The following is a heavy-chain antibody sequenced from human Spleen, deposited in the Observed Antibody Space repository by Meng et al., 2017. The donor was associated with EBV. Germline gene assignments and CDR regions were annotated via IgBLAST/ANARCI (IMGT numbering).Heavy chain of an antibody. D-gene: IGHD2/OR15-2a*01. V-gene: IGHV4-30-2*01. CDR2: IYNSGST. J-gene: IGHJ4*02. CDR3: ARNTQYGALYSFVS. CDR1: AVCIGSGRYS. Sequence: LQRPQPGPAMAKRVRRRPPTCAVPAVCIGSGRYSWSWIRQPPAKGLEWIRHIYNSGSTFYNPSLQIRVPIAGARSKNQSSPNLGSVTPADTAVYSCARNTQYGALYSFVSWGQGTLVTVSS.